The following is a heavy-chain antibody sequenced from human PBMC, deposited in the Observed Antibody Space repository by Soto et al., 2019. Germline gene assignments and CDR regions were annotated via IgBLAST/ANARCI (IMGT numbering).Heavy chain of an antibody. CDR3: VRYAGSSWFDF. D-gene: IGHD6-13*01. V-gene: IGHV4-31*03. CDR2: IYYSGST. Sequence: SETLSLTCTVSGGSISSGGYYWSWIRQHPGKGLEWIGYIYYSGSTYYNPSLKSRVTISVDTSKNQFSLKLSSVTAADTAVYYCVRYAGSSWFDFWGQGILVTVSS. J-gene: IGHJ4*02. CDR1: GGSISSGGYY.